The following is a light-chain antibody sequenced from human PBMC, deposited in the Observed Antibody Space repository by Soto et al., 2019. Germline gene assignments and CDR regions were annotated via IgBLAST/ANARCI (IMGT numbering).Light chain of an antibody. CDR2: EVS. CDR1: SSDVGAYNY. CDR3: ETWDSNSWV. V-gene: IGLV2-14*01. Sequence: QSVLTQPASVSGSPGQSITISCTGTSSDVGAYNYVSWYQQHPGKAPKLMIYEVSNRPSGVPDRFSGSSSGTDRYLTISNLQSEDEADYYCETWDSNSWVFGGGTKLTVL. J-gene: IGLJ3*02.